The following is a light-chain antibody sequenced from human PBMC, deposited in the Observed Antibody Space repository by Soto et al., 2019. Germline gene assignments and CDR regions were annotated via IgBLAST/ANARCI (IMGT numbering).Light chain of an antibody. V-gene: IGKV3-20*01. Sequence: EIVLTQSPGTLSLSLGERATLSCRASQSVTSSFLAWYQQKPGQAPRLLIYGASSRATGIPDRFSGSGSGTDFTLTISRLEPEDFEVYYCQQYGSSPWTFGQGTKVEIK. CDR1: QSVTSSF. CDR2: GAS. J-gene: IGKJ1*01. CDR3: QQYGSSPWT.